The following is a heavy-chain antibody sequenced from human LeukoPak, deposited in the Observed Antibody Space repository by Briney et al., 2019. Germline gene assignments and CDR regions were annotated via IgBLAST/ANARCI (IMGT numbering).Heavy chain of an antibody. D-gene: IGHD3-10*01. V-gene: IGHV4-59*08. CDR3: ASLSITMVRGVIGGWFDP. Sequence: SETLSLTCTVSGGSLSSFYWSWLRQPPGNGLEWIGYIYYSGSTNYNPSLKSRVTISVDTSKNQLSLKLSYMTAADTAVYYCASLSITMVRGVIGGWFDPGGQGTLVTVSS. CDR1: GGSLSSFY. J-gene: IGHJ5*02. CDR2: IYYSGST.